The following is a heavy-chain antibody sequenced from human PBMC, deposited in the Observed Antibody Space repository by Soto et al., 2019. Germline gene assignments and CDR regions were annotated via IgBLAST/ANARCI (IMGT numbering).Heavy chain of an antibody. CDR2: IYYSGST. J-gene: IGHJ3*02. CDR1: GGSISSSSYY. D-gene: IGHD2-15*01. V-gene: IGHV4-39*01. CDR3: ARRGSSGSLLQRGDAFDI. Sequence: QLQLQESGPGLVKPSETLSLTCTVSGGSISSSSYYWGWIRQPPGKGLEWIGSIYYSGSTYYNPSLKSRVTISVDTSKNQFSLKLSSVTAADTAVYYCARRGSSGSLLQRGDAFDIWGQGTMVTVSS.